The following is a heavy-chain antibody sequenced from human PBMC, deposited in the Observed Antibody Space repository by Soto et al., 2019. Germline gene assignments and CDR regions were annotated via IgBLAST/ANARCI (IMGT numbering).Heavy chain of an antibody. J-gene: IGHJ1*01. V-gene: IGHV3-9*01. D-gene: IGHD3-3*01. CDR2: ISWNSGSI. CDR1: GFTFDDYA. CDR3: AKEGLEWLLSLPGRGLTRYYFQH. Sequence: EVQLVESGGGLVQPGRSLRLSCAASGFTFDDYAMHWVRQAPGKGLEWVSGISWNSGSIGYADSVKGRFTISRDNAKNSLYLQMNSLRAEDTALYYCAKEGLEWLLSLPGRGLTRYYFQHWGQGTLATVSS.